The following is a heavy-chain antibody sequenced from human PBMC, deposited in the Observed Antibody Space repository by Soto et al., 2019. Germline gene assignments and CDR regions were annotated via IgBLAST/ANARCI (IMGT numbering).Heavy chain of an antibody. Sequence: QVQLVQSGAEVKKPGASVKVSCKASGYTFTSYDINWVRQATGQGLEWMGWMNPNSGNTGYAQKFQGRVTMTRNTSISTAYMELSSLRSEETAVYYCARGRSSSVYDILTGYRNYYYYYMDVWGKGTTVTVSS. V-gene: IGHV1-8*01. CDR2: MNPNSGNT. D-gene: IGHD3-9*01. CDR3: ARGRSSSVYDILTGYRNYYYYYMDV. J-gene: IGHJ6*03. CDR1: GYTFTSYD.